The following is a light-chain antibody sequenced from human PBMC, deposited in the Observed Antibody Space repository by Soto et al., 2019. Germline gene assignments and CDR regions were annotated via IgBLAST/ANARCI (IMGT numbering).Light chain of an antibody. CDR2: KAS. J-gene: IGKJ1*01. CDR3: QQYNSYWT. Sequence: DIQMTQSPSTLSASVGDRVTITCRASQSISSWLAWYQQKPGKAPTLLIYKASSLESGVPSRFSGSGSGTEFTLNISSLQPYDFATYYCQQYNSYWTFGQGTKVEIK. CDR1: QSISSW. V-gene: IGKV1-5*03.